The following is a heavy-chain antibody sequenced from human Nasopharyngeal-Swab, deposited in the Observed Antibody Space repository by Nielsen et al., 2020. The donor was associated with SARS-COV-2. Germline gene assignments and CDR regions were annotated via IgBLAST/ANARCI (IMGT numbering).Heavy chain of an antibody. CDR3: ARQENYDYVWGSYRLNWFDP. D-gene: IGHD3-16*02. V-gene: IGHV4-30-2*04. Sequence: WIRQPPGKGLEWIGYIYHSGSTYYNPSLKSRVTISVDTSKNQFSLKLSSVTAADTAVYYCARQENYDYVWGSYRLNWFDPWGQGTLVTVSS. J-gene: IGHJ5*02. CDR2: IYHSGST.